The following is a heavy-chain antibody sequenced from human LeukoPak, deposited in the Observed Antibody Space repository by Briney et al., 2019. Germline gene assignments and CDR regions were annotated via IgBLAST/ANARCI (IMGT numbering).Heavy chain of an antibody. CDR3: ARGLMTMRDY. CDR1: GYTFTSYD. J-gene: IGHJ4*02. CDR2: MNPNSGNT. Sequence: GASVKVSCKDSGYTFTSYDINWVRQATGQGREWMGWMNPNSGNTGYAQKFQGRVTMTTNTSVSTAYMELSSLRSEDTAVYYCARGLMTMRDYWGQGTLVTVSS. V-gene: IGHV1-8*01. D-gene: IGHD3-16*01.